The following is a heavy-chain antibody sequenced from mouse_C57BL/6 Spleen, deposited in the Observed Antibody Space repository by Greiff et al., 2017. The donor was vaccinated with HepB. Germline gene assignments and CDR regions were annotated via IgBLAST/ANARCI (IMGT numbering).Heavy chain of an antibody. Sequence: EVMLVESGGGLVQSGRSLRLSCATSGFTFSDFYMEWVRQAPGKGLEWIAASRNKANDYTTEYSASVKGRFIVSRDTSQSILYLQMNALRAEDTAIYYCARDAHYYGAMDYWGQGTSVTVSS. J-gene: IGHJ4*01. CDR2: SRNKANDYTT. D-gene: IGHD1-2*01. CDR1: GFTFSDFY. CDR3: ARDAHYYGAMDY. V-gene: IGHV7-1*01.